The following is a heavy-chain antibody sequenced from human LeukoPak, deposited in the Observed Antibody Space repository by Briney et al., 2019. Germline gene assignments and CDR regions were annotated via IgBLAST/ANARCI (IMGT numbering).Heavy chain of an antibody. D-gene: IGHD5-18*01. Sequence: SETLSLTCTVSGGSISSYYWSWIRQPPGKGLEWIGYIYYSGSTNYNPSLKSRVTISVDTSKNQFSLKPSSVTAADTAVYYCVAYSYGSYYFDYWGQGTLVTVSS. CDR3: VAYSYGSYYFDY. CDR2: IYYSGST. V-gene: IGHV4-59*01. CDR1: GGSISSYY. J-gene: IGHJ4*02.